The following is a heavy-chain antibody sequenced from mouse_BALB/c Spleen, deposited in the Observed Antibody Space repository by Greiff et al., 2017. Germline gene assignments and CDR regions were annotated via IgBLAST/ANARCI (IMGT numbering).Heavy chain of an antibody. CDR2: IWAGGST. V-gene: IGHV2-9*02. CDR1: GFSLTSYG. J-gene: IGHJ3*01. D-gene: IGHD2-1*01. Sequence: VKLVESGPGLVAPSQSLSITCTVSGFSLTSYGVHWVRQPPGKGLEWLGVIWAGGSTNYNSALMSRLSISKDNSKSQVFLKMNSLQTDDTAMYYCARDYGSSAWFAYWGQGTLVTVSA. CDR3: ARDYGSSAWFAY.